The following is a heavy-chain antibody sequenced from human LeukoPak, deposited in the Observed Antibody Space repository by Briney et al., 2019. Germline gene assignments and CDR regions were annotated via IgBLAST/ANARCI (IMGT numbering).Heavy chain of an antibody. CDR2: IYYSGST. Sequence: SETLSLTRTVSGGSISSGGYYWSWIRQHPGKGLEWIGYIYYSGSTYYNPSLKSRVTISVDTSKNQFSLKLSSVTAADTAVYYCARAVDGSGSPYYFDYWGQGTLVTVSS. CDR1: GGSISSGGYY. CDR3: ARAVDGSGSPYYFDY. J-gene: IGHJ4*02. D-gene: IGHD3-10*01. V-gene: IGHV4-31*03.